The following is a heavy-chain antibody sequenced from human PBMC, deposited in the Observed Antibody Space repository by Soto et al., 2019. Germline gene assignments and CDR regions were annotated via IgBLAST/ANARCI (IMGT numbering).Heavy chain of an antibody. CDR2: ISYDGSNK. CDR1: GFTFSSYA. J-gene: IGHJ6*02. Sequence: GESLKISCAASGFTFSSYAMHWVRQAPGKGLEWVAVISYDGSNKYYADSVKGRFTISRDNSKNTLYLQMNSLRAEDTAVYYCAREEGTSQFYYYYGMDVWGQGTTVTVSS. CDR3: AREEGTSQFYYYYGMDV. D-gene: IGHD2-2*01. V-gene: IGHV3-30-3*01.